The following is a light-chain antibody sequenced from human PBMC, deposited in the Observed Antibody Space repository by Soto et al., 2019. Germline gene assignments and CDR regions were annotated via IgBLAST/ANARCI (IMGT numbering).Light chain of an antibody. J-gene: IGKJ1*01. CDR1: QTVTRSY. CDR3: QQYGTSPRT. V-gene: IGKV3-20*01. Sequence: EIVLTQSPATLSLSPGERATLSCRASQTVTRSYLAWYQQKPGQAPRLLIYGASIRATGIPDRFSGSGSGTDFTLTISRLEPEDFAVYYCQQYGTSPRTFGQGTKVEI. CDR2: GAS.